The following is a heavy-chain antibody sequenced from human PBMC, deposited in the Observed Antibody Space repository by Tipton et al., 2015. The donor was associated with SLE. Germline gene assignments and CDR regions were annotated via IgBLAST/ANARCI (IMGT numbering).Heavy chain of an antibody. V-gene: IGHV3-48*03. Sequence: SLRLCCATSGFTFSSYELIWVSQAPGKGLEWVSSITSGSAIYYADSVKDRFTISRDNAKNSLYLQMDSLRAEATALYYCARHWYCGRYCACRMDPRGKGALVTVSS. CDR2: ITSGSAI. D-gene: IGHD2-21*01. J-gene: IGHJ5*02. CDR1: GFTFSSYE. CDR3: ARHWYCGRYCACRMDP.